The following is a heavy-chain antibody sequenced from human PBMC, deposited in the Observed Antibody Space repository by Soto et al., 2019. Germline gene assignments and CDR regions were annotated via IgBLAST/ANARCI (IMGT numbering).Heavy chain of an antibody. CDR1: GFTFSSYW. CDR3: ARGPMVRGVMGFDY. CDR2: IKQDGSEK. Sequence: GGSLRLSCAASGFTFSSYWMSWVRQAPGKGLEWVANIKQDGSEKYYVDSVKGRFTISRDNAKNSLYLQMNSLRVEDTAVYYCARGPMVRGVMGFDYWGQGTLVTVSS. J-gene: IGHJ4*02. V-gene: IGHV3-7*01. D-gene: IGHD3-10*01.